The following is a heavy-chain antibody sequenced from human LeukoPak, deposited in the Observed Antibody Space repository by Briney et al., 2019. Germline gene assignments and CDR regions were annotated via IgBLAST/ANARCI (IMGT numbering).Heavy chain of an antibody. D-gene: IGHD6-13*01. CDR3: ATDPGGQQPIGREENAFDI. CDR1: GFTFSSYA. Sequence: GGSLRLSCAASGFTFSSYAMSWVRQAPGKGLEWVSAISGSGGSTYYADSVKGRFTISRDNSKNTLYLQMNSLRAEDTAVYYCATDPGGQQPIGREENAFDIWGQGTMVTVSS. V-gene: IGHV3-23*01. CDR2: ISGSGGST. J-gene: IGHJ3*02.